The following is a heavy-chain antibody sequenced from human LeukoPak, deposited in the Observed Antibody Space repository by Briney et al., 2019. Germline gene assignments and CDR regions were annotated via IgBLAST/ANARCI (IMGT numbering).Heavy chain of an antibody. CDR3: AKKKDGGDAFDI. Sequence: ASVKVSCKASGGTFSSYAISWVRQAPGQGLEWMGGIIPIFGTANYAQKFQGRVTITADESTSTAYMELSSLRSEDTAVYYCAKKKDGGDAFDIWGQGTMVTVSS. J-gene: IGHJ3*02. CDR2: IIPIFGTA. CDR1: GGTFSSYA. D-gene: IGHD3-10*01. V-gene: IGHV1-69*13.